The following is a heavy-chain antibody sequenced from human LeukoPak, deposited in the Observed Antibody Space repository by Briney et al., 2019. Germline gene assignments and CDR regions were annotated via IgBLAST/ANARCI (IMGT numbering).Heavy chain of an antibody. CDR2: ISGSGGST. V-gene: IGHV3-23*01. Sequence: GGSLRLSCTASGFTFSSYAMSWVRQAPGKGLEWVSAISGSGGSTYYADSVKGRFTISRNNSKNTLYLQMNSLRAEDTAVYDGAKDRNQWLYDSSGYHFDDWGQGTLVTVSS. CDR1: GFTFSSYA. J-gene: IGHJ4*02. D-gene: IGHD3-22*01. CDR3: AKDRNQWLYDSSGYHFDD.